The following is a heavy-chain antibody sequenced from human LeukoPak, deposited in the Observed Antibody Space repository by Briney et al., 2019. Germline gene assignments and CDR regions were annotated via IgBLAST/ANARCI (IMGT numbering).Heavy chain of an antibody. J-gene: IGHJ6*03. V-gene: IGHV3-23*01. CDR1: GFTFSSYG. Sequence: GRSLRLSCAASGFTFSSYGMSWVRQAPGKGLEWVSAISGSGGSTYYADSVKGRFTISRDNSKNTLYLQMNSLRAEDTAVYYCAKGPDTAMVTAYYYYYYMDVWGKGTTVTISS. CDR3: AKGPDTAMVTAYYYYYYMDV. D-gene: IGHD5-18*01. CDR2: ISGSGGST.